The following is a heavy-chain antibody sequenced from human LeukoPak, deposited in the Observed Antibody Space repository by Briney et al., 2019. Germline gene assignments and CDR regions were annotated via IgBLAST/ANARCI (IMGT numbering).Heavy chain of an antibody. CDR2: IYYSGST. D-gene: IGHD3-10*01. J-gene: IGHJ1*01. V-gene: IGHV4-61*01. Sequence: PSETLSLTCTVSGGSVSSGSYYWSWIRQPPGKGLEWIGYIYYSGSTNYNPSLKGRVTMSVDTSKNQFSLQLSSVTAADTAVYYCARDRGYGSGSYYFQHWGQGTLVTVSS. CDR3: ARDRGYGSGSYYFQH. CDR1: GGSVSSGSYY.